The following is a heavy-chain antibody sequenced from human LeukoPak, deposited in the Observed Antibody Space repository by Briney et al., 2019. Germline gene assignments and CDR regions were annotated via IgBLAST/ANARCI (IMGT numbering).Heavy chain of an antibody. CDR2: IYYSGST. J-gene: IGHJ5*02. CDR3: ARSSSGYYLFDP. Sequence: SETLSLTCTVAGGSISSYYWSWLRQPPGKGLEWIGYIYYSGSTNYNPSLKSRVTISVDTSKNQFSLKLSSVTAADTAVYYCARSSSGYYLFDPWGQGTLVTVSS. CDR1: GGSISSYY. V-gene: IGHV4-59*01. D-gene: IGHD3-22*01.